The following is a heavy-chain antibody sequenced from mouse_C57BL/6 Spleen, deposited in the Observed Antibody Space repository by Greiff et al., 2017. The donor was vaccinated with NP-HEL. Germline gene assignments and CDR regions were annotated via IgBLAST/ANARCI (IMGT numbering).Heavy chain of an antibody. J-gene: IGHJ2*01. CDR3: ARRDPVVASFDY. Sequence: QVQLQQSDAELVKPGASVKISCKASGYTFTDYTIHWMKQRPEQGLEWIGYIYPRDGSTKYNEKFKGKATLTADKSSSTAYMQLNSLTSEDSAVYFCARRDPVVASFDYWGQGTTLTVSS. V-gene: IGHV1-78*01. D-gene: IGHD1-1*01. CDR1: GYTFTDYT. CDR2: IYPRDGST.